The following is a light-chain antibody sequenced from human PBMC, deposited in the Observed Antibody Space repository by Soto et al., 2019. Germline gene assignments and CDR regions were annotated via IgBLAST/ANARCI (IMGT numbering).Light chain of an antibody. J-gene: IGKJ1*01. CDR2: DAY. Sequence: EAVLTQSPVTLSLSPGERATLSCRASQSFRGLLAWYQQKPGQAPRLLIYDAYNRATGIPPRFSGSGSGTDFTLTISSLEPEDSAVYYCQQYNNWPRTFGQGTKVDIK. CDR1: QSFRGL. V-gene: IGKV3-11*01. CDR3: QQYNNWPRT.